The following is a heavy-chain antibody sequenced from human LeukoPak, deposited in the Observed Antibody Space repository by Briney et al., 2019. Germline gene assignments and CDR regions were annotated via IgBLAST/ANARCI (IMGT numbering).Heavy chain of an antibody. Sequence: ASVTVSCKASGGTFSSYAISWVRQAPGQGLEWMGRIIPILGIANYAQKFQGRVTITADKSTSTAYMELSSLRSEDTAVYYCARDLDYYDSSGYYDYWGQGTLVTVSS. J-gene: IGHJ4*02. CDR2: IIPILGIA. CDR3: ARDLDYYDSSGYYDY. CDR1: GGTFSSYA. V-gene: IGHV1-69*10. D-gene: IGHD3-22*01.